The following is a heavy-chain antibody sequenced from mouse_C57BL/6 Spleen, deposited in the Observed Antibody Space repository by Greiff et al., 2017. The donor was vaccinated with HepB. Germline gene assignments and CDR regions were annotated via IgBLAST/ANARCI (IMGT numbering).Heavy chain of an antibody. Sequence: DVKLVESGGGLVKPGGSLKLSCAASGFTFSDYGMHWVRQAPEKGLEWVAYISSGSSTIYYADTVKGRFTISRDNAKNTLFLQMTSLRSEDTAMYYCARGWLRQGDYWGQGTTLTVSS. D-gene: IGHD2-2*01. J-gene: IGHJ2*01. V-gene: IGHV5-17*01. CDR1: GFTFSDYG. CDR3: ARGWLRQGDY. CDR2: ISSGSSTI.